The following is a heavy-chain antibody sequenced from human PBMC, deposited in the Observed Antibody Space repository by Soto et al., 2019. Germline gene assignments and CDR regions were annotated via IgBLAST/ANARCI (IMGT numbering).Heavy chain of an antibody. D-gene: IGHD6-6*01. V-gene: IGHV3-11*01. CDR3: AKGGIAARHFDY. J-gene: IGHJ4*02. CDR2: ISSSGSTI. CDR1: GFAFSDYY. Sequence: RRLSCAASGFAFSDYYMSWIRQAPGKGLEWVSYISSSGSTIYYADSVKGRFTISRDNAKNSLYLQMNSLRAEDTAVYYCAKGGIAARHFDYWGQGTLVTVSS.